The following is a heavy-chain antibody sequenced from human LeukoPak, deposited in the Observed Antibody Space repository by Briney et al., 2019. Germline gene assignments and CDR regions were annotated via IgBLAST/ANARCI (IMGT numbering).Heavy chain of an antibody. V-gene: IGHV3-23*01. D-gene: IGHD6-6*01. Sequence: PGGSLRLSCAASGFTFSSYEMNWVRQAPGEGLEWVSAISGSGGRTYYADSVKGRFTISRDNSKNTLYLQMNSLRAEDTAVYYCANRGSSISLRWGQGTLVTVSS. CDR2: ISGSGGRT. CDR3: ANRGSSISLR. CDR1: GFTFSSYE. J-gene: IGHJ4*02.